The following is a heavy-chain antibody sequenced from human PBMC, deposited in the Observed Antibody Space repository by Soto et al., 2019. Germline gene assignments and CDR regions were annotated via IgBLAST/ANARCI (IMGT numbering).Heavy chain of an antibody. CDR3: VLIVVDY. CDR2: ISYDGSNK. V-gene: IGHV3-30*03. J-gene: IGHJ4*02. CDR1: GFTFSSYG. Sequence: XGSLRLSCAAPGFTFSSYGMHWVRQAPGKGLEWVAVISYDGSNKYYADSVKGRFTISRDNSKNTLYLQMNSLRAEDTAVYYCVLIVVDYWGQGTLVTVSS. D-gene: IGHD3-22*01.